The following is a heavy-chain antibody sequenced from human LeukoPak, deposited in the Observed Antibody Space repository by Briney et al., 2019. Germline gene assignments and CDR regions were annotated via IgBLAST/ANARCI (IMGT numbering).Heavy chain of an antibody. Sequence: GGSLRLSCAAFGFTFTSYGFHWVRQAPGKGLEWVAVIWYDGSHKYYVDSVKGRFTISRDNSENTVYLEMNSLRTEDTAVYYCARDFAAAAYYFDVWGQGTQVTVSS. J-gene: IGHJ4*02. CDR3: ARDFAAAAYYFDV. CDR1: GFTFTSYG. D-gene: IGHD6-13*01. V-gene: IGHV3-33*01. CDR2: IWYDGSHK.